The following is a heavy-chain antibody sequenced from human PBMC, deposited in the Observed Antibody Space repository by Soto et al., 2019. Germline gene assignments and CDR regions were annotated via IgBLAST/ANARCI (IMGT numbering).Heavy chain of an antibody. Sequence: SETLSLTCAVSGDSVSSGYYWGWIRQPPGKGPEWIGSIYHSGSTYYNPSLKSRVTISVDTSKNQFSLKLSSVTAADTAVYYCARDIAAPPSSDYWGQGTLVTVS. D-gene: IGHD6-13*01. CDR3: ARDIAAPPSSDY. J-gene: IGHJ4*02. V-gene: IGHV4-38-2*02. CDR2: IYHSGST. CDR1: GDSVSSGYY.